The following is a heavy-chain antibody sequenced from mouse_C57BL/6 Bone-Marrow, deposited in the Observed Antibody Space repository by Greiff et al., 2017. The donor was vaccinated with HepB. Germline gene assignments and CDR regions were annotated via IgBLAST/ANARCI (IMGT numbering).Heavy chain of an antibody. CDR2: ISSGSSTI. D-gene: IGHD1-1*01. V-gene: IGHV5-17*01. CDR3: ARTTVRGVYAMDY. CDR1: GFTFSDYG. Sequence: EVQVVESGGGLVKPGGSLKLSCAASGFTFSDYGMHWVRQAPEKGLEWVAYISSGSSTIYYADTVKGRFTISRDNAKNTLFLQMTSLRSEDTAMYYCARTTVRGVYAMDYWGQGTSVTVSS. J-gene: IGHJ4*01.